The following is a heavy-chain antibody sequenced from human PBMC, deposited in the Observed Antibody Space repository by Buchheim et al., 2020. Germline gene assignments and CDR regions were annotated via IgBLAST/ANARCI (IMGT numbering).Heavy chain of an antibody. V-gene: IGHV1-69*04. CDR1: GGTFSSYA. CDR3: ASVLRIAAATTTRYYYGMDV. CDR2: IIPILGIA. D-gene: IGHD6-13*01. Sequence: QVQLVQSGAEVKKPGSSVKVSCKASGGTFSSYAISWVRQAPGQGLEWMGRIIPILGIANYAQKFQGRVTITPDKPPSTAYMELSSLRSEDTAVYYCASVLRIAAATTTRYYYGMDVWGQGTT. J-gene: IGHJ6*02.